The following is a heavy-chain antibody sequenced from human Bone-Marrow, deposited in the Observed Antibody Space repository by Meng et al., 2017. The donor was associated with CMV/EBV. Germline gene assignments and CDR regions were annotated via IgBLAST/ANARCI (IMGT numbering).Heavy chain of an antibody. CDR1: GFTFSSYW. V-gene: IGHV3-7*01. CDR2: IKQDGSEK. J-gene: IGHJ4*02. CDR3: ARLYGSGSDFDY. D-gene: IGHD3-10*01. Sequence: GESLKISCAASGFTFSSYWMSWVRQAPGKGLEWVANIKQDGSEKYYVDSVKGRFTISRDNAKNSLYLQMNSLRAEDTAVYYCARLYGSGSDFDYWGQGTLVTVSS.